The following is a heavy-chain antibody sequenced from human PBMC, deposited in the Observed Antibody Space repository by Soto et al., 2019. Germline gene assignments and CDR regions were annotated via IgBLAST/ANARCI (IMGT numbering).Heavy chain of an antibody. CDR3: ARVRFGEWGYAMDV. J-gene: IGHJ6*02. CDR1: GLTFSDCY. CDR2: ISSSGSSI. Sequence: QVQLVESGGGLVKPGGSLRLSCAASGLTFSDCYMNWIRQAPGKGLEWVSYISSSGSSINYAGSVKGRFTISRDNAKKSLYRQMNSLRAEDTAMYYCARVRFGEWGYAMDVWGQGTTVTVSS. D-gene: IGHD3-10*01. V-gene: IGHV3-11*01.